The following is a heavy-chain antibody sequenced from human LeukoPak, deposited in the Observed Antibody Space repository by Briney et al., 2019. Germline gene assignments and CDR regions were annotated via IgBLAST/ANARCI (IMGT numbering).Heavy chain of an antibody. J-gene: IGHJ4*02. CDR3: AKDAASRPGDY. Sequence: GGSLRLSCTASGFTFGDYSMNWVRQAPGKGLEWVGFIRSKAYGGTTEYAASVKGRFTISRDDSKSIAYLQMNSLKTEDAAVYYCAKDAASRPGDYWGQGTLVTVSS. CDR1: GFTFGDYS. V-gene: IGHV3-49*04. D-gene: IGHD6-13*01. CDR2: IRSKAYGGTT.